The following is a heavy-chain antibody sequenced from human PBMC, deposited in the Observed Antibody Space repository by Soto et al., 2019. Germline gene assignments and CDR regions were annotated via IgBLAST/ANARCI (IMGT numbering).Heavy chain of an antibody. Sequence: GGSLRLSCSASGFTFRLHPLGWVRQAPGKGLEWVSGISGSGSGTYYADSVKGRFTISRDNSKDTLHVQMDNLRLEDTAVYYCARGGLSGVDVWGLGTMVTVSS. V-gene: IGHV3-23*01. D-gene: IGHD2-15*01. CDR1: GFTFRLHP. CDR3: ARGGLSGVDV. CDR2: ISGSGSGT. J-gene: IGHJ6*02.